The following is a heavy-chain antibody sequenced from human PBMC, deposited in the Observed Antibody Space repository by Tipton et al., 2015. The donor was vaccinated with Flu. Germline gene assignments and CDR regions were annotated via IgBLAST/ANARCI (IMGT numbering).Heavy chain of an antibody. J-gene: IGHJ4*02. CDR3: ARDDYGGNSVGENY. Sequence: QVQSGAEVKKPGSSVKVSCKASGGTFSSYAISWVRQAPGQGLEWMGGIIPIFGTANYAQKFQGRDTITADESTSTAYMELSSLRSEYTAVYYCARDDYGGNSVGENYWGQGTLVPVSS. CDR2: IIPIFGTA. D-gene: IGHD4-23*01. V-gene: IGHV1-69*01. CDR1: GGTFSSYA.